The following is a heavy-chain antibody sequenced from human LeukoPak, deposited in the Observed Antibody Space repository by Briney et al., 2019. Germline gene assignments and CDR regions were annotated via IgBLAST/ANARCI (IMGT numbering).Heavy chain of an antibody. J-gene: IGHJ4*02. CDR3: ARPLRTASPSLFSY. D-gene: IGHD1-14*01. Sequence: GESLQISCKGSGYIFTSYWIGWVRQMPGKGLEWMGIIYPGDSDTRYSPSFQGQVTISADKSISTAYLQWSSLKASDTAMYYCARPLRTASPSLFSYWGQGTLVTVSS. V-gene: IGHV5-51*01. CDR1: GYIFTSYW. CDR2: IYPGDSDT.